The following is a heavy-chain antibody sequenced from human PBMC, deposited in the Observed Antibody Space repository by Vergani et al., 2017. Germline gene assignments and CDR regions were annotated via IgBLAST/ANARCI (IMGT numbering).Heavy chain of an antibody. D-gene: IGHD2-15*01. CDR2: IYSGGSST. CDR1: GFTFSSYA. V-gene: IGHV3-23*03. CDR3: AKGEILGYCSGGSCYKNWYFDL. J-gene: IGHJ2*01. Sequence: EVQLLESGGGLVQPGGSLRLSCAASGFTFSSYAMSWVRQAPGKGLEWVSVIYSGGSSTYYADSVKGRFTISRDNSKNTLYLQMNSLRAEDTAVYYCAKGEILGYCSGGSCYKNWYFDLWGRGTLVTVSS.